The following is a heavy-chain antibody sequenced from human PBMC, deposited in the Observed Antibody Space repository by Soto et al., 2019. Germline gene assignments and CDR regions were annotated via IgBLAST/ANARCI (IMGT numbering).Heavy chain of an antibody. Sequence: SETLSLTCTVSGGSISSYYWSWIRQPPGKGLEWIGYIYYSGSTNYNPSLKSRVTISVDTSKNQFSLKLSSVTAADTAVYYCARDVGYCTNGVCYTDAYFDYWGQGTLVTVSS. CDR3: ARDVGYCTNGVCYTDAYFDY. J-gene: IGHJ4*02. CDR2: IYYSGST. D-gene: IGHD2-8*01. CDR1: GGSISSYY. V-gene: IGHV4-59*01.